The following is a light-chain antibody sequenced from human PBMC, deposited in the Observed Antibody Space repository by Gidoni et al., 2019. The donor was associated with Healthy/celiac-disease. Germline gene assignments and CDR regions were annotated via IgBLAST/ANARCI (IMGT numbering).Light chain of an antibody. V-gene: IGKV3-15*01. J-gene: IGKJ3*01. CDR2: GAS. CDR3: QQYNDWPGT. CDR1: QSVSST. Sequence: EIVMTQSPVTLSVSPGERATLPCRASQSVSSTLAWYQQKPGQAPRLLIYGASTRATGIPARFSGSGSGTEFTLAISSLQSEDFAVYYCQQYNDWPGTFGPGTRVDIK.